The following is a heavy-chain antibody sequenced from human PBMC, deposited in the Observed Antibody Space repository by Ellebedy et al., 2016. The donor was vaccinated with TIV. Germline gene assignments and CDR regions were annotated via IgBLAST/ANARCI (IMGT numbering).Heavy chain of an antibody. CDR3: ARVRGTVTGGETDY. CDR2: ISAYNGNT. V-gene: IGHV1-18*04. Sequence: AASVKVSCKASGYTFTSYGISWVRQAPGQGLEWMGWISAYNGNTNYAQKLQGRVTMTTDTSTSTAYMELRSLRSDETAVYYCARVRGTVTGGETDYWGQGTLVTVSS. D-gene: IGHD4-17*01. CDR1: GYTFTSYG. J-gene: IGHJ4*02.